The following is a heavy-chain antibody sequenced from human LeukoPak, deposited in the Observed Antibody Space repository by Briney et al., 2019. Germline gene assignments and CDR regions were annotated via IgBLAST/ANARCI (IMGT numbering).Heavy chain of an antibody. Sequence: GGSLRLSCAASGFTFSSYGMHWVRQAPGKGLEWVGIISNDGSNQYYADSVRGRFTISRDNSKNTVYLQMNDLRSEDTAVYYCAKDVEGWGQGTLVIVSS. CDR1: GFTFSSYG. J-gene: IGHJ4*02. V-gene: IGHV3-30*18. CDR2: ISNDGSNQ. CDR3: AKDVEG.